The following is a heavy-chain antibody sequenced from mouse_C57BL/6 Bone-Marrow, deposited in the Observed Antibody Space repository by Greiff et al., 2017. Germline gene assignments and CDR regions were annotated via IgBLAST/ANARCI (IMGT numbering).Heavy chain of an antibody. J-gene: IGHJ1*03. Sequence: QVQLQQSGAELVKPGASVKLSCKASGYTFTSYCMHWVKQRPGQGLEWIGMFHPNSGSTNYNEKFKSKATLTVAKSSSTAYMQLSGLTSEDSAVDNCARRSSSFDNPDEWGKGTTLTVSS. CDR2: FHPNSGST. V-gene: IGHV1-64*01. CDR3: ARRSSSFDNPDE. D-gene: IGHD1-3*01. CDR1: GYTFTSYC.